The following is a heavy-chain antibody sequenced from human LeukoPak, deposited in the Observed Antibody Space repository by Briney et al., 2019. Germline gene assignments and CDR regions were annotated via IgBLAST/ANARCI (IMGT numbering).Heavy chain of an antibody. CDR2: IYHSGNS. CDR1: GYSISSGYY. Sequence: PSETLSLTCTVSGYSISSGYYWGWIRQPPGKGLEWIGNIYHSGNSYYNPSLKSRVTISVDTSKNQFSLKLSSVTAADTAVYYCARGVAYWGQGILVTVSS. J-gene: IGHJ4*02. V-gene: IGHV4-38-2*02. CDR3: ARGVAY.